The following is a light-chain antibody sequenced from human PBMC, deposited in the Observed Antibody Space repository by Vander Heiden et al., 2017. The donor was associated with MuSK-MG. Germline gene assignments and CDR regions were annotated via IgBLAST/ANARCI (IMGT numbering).Light chain of an antibody. Sequence: DIQMTQSPSSLSASVGDRVTITCRASQDIRNYLAWYQQKPGKVPKLLIYGASTLHSGVPSRFSGSGSGTDFTLTIRSLQPDDVATYYCQKYNRAPLTFGPGTKVEIK. CDR1: QDIRNY. J-gene: IGKJ1*01. CDR3: QKYNRAPLT. CDR2: GAS. V-gene: IGKV1-27*01.